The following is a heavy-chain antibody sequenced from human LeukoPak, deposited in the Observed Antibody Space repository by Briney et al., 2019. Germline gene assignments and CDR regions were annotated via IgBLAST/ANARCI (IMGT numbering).Heavy chain of an antibody. CDR2: INWNGGST. J-gene: IGHJ4*02. CDR3: ARAHFSGSFGY. D-gene: IGHD1-26*01. CDR1: GFIFDDYG. Sequence: GGSLRLSCAASGFIFDDYGMSWVRQAPGKGLEWVSGINWNGGSTSYADSVKGRFTISRDNAKNSLYPQMNSLRAEDTAFYYCARAHFSGSFGYWGQGTLVTVSS. V-gene: IGHV3-20*04.